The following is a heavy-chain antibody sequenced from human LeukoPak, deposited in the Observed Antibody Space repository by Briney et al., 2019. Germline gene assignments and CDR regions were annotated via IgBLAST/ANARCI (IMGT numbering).Heavy chain of an antibody. J-gene: IGHJ4*02. CDR2: IIPIFGTA. V-gene: IGHV1-69*13. Sequence: ASVTVSCKASGGTFSSYAISWVRQAPGQGLEWMGGIIPIFGTANYAQKFQGRVTITADESTSTAYMELSSLRSEDTAVYYCARVGLHAMEYYFDYWGQGTLVTVSS. CDR1: GGTFSSYA. D-gene: IGHD3-3*01. CDR3: ARVGLHAMEYYFDY.